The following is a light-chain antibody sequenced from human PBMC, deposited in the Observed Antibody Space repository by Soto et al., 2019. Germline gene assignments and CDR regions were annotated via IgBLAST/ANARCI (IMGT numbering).Light chain of an antibody. J-gene: IGLJ1*01. CDR1: TSNIGINA. CDR2: RDN. Sequence: QSVLTQPPSASGTPGQRVTISCSGSTSNIGINAVNWYQQLPGTAPILLIYRDNQRPSGVTDRFSGSKSGTSDSLAISGLQSEDEADYYCAAWDDSLNGFYVLGTGTKVTVL. CDR3: AAWDDSLNGFYV. V-gene: IGLV1-44*01.